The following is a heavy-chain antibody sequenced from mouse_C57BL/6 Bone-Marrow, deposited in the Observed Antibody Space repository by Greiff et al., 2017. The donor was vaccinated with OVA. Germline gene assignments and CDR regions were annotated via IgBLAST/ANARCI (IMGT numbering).Heavy chain of an antibody. CDR3: GRDDGYYAFDY. CDR2: IWSDGST. V-gene: IGHV2-6*03. Sequence: VKVVESGPGLVAPSQSLSITCTVSGFSLTSYGVHWVRQPPGKGLEWLVVIWSDGSTTYNSALKSRLSIIKDDSKSEVFLKMSSRQTDDTALYYCGRDDGYYAFDYWGQGTSVTVSS. CDR1: GFSLTSYG. D-gene: IGHD2-3*01. J-gene: IGHJ4*01.